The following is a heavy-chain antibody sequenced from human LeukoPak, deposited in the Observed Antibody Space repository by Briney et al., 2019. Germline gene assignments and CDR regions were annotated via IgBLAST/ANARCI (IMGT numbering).Heavy chain of an antibody. CDR3: ARTPITLVRGGNWFDP. CDR1: GGSISSYY. CDR2: IYYTGST. V-gene: IGHV4-59*01. D-gene: IGHD3-10*01. Sequence: SETLSLTCTVSGGSISSYYWSWLRQSPEKGLEWVGYIYYTGSTTYHPSLESRVTISVDLSKTQFSLKLSFVTAADTAVYYCARTPITLVRGGNWFDPWGQGILVTVSS. J-gene: IGHJ5*02.